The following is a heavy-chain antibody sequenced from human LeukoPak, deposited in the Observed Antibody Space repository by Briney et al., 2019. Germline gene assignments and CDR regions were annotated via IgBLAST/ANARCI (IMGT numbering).Heavy chain of an antibody. CDR3: AREINRSFDY. Sequence: GASVKVSCKASGYTFTSYYMHWVRQAPGQGLEWMGIINPSGGGTSYAQKFRGRVTMTRDTSTSTVYMELSSLRSEATAVYYCAREINRSFDYWGQGTLVPVSS. CDR2: INPSGGGT. J-gene: IGHJ4*02. V-gene: IGHV1-46*01. CDR1: GYTFTSYY. D-gene: IGHD1-14*01.